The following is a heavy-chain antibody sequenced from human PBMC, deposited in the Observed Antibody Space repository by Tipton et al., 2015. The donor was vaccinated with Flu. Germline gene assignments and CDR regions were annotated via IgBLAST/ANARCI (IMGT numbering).Heavy chain of an antibody. D-gene: IGHD3-10*01. Sequence: TLSLTCTVSGYSISSGYYWGWIRQPPGKGLEWIGSIYHSGSTYYNPSLKSRVTISVDTSKNQFSLRLSSVTAADTAVYYCARDKRDYFGSGSYSDWGQGTLVTVSS. CDR2: IYHSGST. J-gene: IGHJ4*02. CDR1: GYSISSGYY. V-gene: IGHV4-38-2*02. CDR3: ARDKRDYFGSGSYSD.